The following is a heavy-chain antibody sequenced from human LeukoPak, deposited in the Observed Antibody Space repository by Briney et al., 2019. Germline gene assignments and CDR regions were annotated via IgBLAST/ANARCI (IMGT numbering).Heavy chain of an antibody. CDR3: ARHRYCSSTSCPRRAFDI. J-gene: IGHJ3*02. CDR1: GYTFTSYD. V-gene: IGHV1-18*01. CDR2: ISAYNGNT. Sequence: ASVKVSCKASGYTFTSYDINWVRQATGQGLEWMGWISAYNGNTNYAQKLQGRVTMTTDTSTSTAYMELRSLRSDDTAVYYCARHRYCSSTSCPRRAFDIWGQGTMVTVSS. D-gene: IGHD2-2*01.